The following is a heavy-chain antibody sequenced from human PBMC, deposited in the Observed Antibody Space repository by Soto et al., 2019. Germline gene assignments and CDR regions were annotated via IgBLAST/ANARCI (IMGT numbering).Heavy chain of an antibody. D-gene: IGHD6-19*01. CDR2: IIPIFGTA. V-gene: IGHV1-69*01. J-gene: IGHJ6*02. CDR1: GGTFSSYA. Sequence: QVQLVQSGAEVKKPGSSVKVSCKASGGTFSSYAISWVRQAPGQGLEWMGGIIPIFGTANYAQKFQGRVTITADESTSTAYMELSSLRSEDTAVYYCATRSPAIAVAGTLQGGHYYGMDVWGQGTTVTVSS. CDR3: ATRSPAIAVAGTLQGGHYYGMDV.